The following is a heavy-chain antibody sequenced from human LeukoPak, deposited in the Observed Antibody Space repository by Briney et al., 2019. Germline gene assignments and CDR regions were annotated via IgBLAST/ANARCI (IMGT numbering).Heavy chain of an antibody. J-gene: IGHJ4*02. CDR3: TRQGSSTSWYPFDY. V-gene: IGHV3-49*04. CDR2: IRSKAYGGTT. D-gene: IGHD6-13*01. CDR1: GFTFGDYA. Sequence: GRSLRLSCTASGFTFGDYAMSWVRQAPGKGLEWVGFIRSKAYGGTTEYAASVKGRFTISRDDSKSIAYLQMNSLKTEDTAMYYCTRQGSSTSWYPFDYWGQGTLVTVSS.